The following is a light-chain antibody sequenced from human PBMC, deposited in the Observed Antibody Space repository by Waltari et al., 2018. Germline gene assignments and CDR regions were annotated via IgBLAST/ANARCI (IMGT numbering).Light chain of an antibody. CDR3: LHYGSSPRVI. CDR2: AAS. V-gene: IGKV3-20*01. CDR1: QSAAHAHY. Sequence: EIVLTQSPGTLSLSPVERATLSCRPSQSAAHAHYFGWFQQRPGQAPRLLIHAASTRATGVPDRFSGSGSGTDLTLTISRLEPEDFAVYYCLHYGSSPRVIFGQGTRLEIK. J-gene: IGKJ2*01.